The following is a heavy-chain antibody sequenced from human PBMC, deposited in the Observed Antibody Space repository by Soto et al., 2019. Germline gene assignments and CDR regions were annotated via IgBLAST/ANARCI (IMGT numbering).Heavy chain of an antibody. CDR1: GGTFSSYR. D-gene: IGHD6-13*01. Sequence: SVKVSCKASGGTFSSYRINWVRQAPGQGLEWVGGIVPIYRTADYAQKFQGRVTITADESARTAYMEPRSLKSQDTAVYYCARDSGAKLSSSWGQGTLVTVSS. CDR2: IVPIYRTA. CDR3: ARDSGAKLSSS. V-gene: IGHV1-69*13. J-gene: IGHJ4*02.